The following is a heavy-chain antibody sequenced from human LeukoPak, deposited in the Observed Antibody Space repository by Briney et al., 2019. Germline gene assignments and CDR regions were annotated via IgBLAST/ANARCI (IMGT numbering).Heavy chain of an antibody. CDR2: INPNSGGT. J-gene: IGHJ4*02. Sequence: GASVKVSCKASGYTFTGYYMHWVRQAPGQGLEWMGWINPNSGGTNYAQKFQGRVTMTRDTSISTPYMELSRLRSDDTAVYYCARDRGLTTVTTGFDYWGQGTLVTVSS. V-gene: IGHV1-2*02. CDR3: ARDRGLTTVTTGFDY. CDR1: GYTFTGYY. D-gene: IGHD4-17*01.